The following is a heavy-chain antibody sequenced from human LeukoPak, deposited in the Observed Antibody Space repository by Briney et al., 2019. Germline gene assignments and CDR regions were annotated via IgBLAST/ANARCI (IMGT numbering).Heavy chain of an antibody. CDR1: GGSISSNY. Sequence: SETLSLTCTVSGGSISSNYWSWIRQPAGKGLEWIGRTYTTGGTNFNPSLKSRVTMSVDTSKNQFSLKLRSVTAADTAVYYCARDRYDSVYNWFDPWGQGTLVTVSS. V-gene: IGHV4-4*07. D-gene: IGHD3-22*01. CDR3: ARDRYDSVYNWFDP. J-gene: IGHJ5*02. CDR2: TYTTGGT.